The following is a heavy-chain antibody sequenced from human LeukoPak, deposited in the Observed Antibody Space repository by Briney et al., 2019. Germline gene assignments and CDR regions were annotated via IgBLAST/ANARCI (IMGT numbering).Heavy chain of an antibody. CDR1: GYSFASYW. V-gene: IGHV5-51*01. CDR2: IYPGDSDT. J-gene: IGHJ5*02. Sequence: GESLKISCKGSGYSFASYWIGWVRQMPGIGLEWMGFIYPGDSDTRYSPSFQGQVTISADKSISTAYLQWSSLKASDTAMYHCARARVGATPNWFDPWGQGTLVTVSS. CDR3: ARARVGATPNWFDP. D-gene: IGHD1-26*01.